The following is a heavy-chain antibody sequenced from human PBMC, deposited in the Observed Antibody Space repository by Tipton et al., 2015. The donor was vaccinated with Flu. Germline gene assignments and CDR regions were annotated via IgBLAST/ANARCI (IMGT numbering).Heavy chain of an antibody. CDR1: GFTFSGHY. CDR3: ARVALVQYDGYRSVDY. V-gene: IGHV3-72*01. CDR2: IRNKANSYNT. Sequence: SLRLSCAASGFTFSGHYMDWVRQAPGKGLEWVGRIRNKANSYNTEYAASVKGRFTISRDDSKNSLYLQMNSLKTEDTAVYYCARVALVQYDGYRSVDYWGQGTLVTVSS. D-gene: IGHD5-24*01. J-gene: IGHJ4*02.